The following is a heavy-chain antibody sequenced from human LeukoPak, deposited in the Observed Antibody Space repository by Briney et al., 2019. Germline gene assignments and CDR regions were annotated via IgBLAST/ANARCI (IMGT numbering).Heavy chain of an antibody. Sequence: SQTLSLTCTVSGGSISSGGYYWSWIRQHPGKGLEWIGYIYYSGSTYYNPSLKSRVTISVDTSKNQFSLKLSSVTAADTAVYYCAGLGYDSSGYLLRYYYGMDVWGQGTTVTVSS. CDR2: IYYSGST. J-gene: IGHJ6*02. CDR1: GGSISSGGYY. V-gene: IGHV4-31*03. CDR3: AGLGYDSSGYLLRYYYGMDV. D-gene: IGHD3-22*01.